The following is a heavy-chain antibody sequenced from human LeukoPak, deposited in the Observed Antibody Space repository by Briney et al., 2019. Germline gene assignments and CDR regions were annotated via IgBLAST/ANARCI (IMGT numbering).Heavy chain of an antibody. V-gene: IGHV4-34*01. CDR2: INHSGST. D-gene: IGHD2-2*01. Sequence: ETLSLTCAVYGGSFSGYYWSWIRQPPGKGLEWIGEINHSGSTNYNPSLKSRVTISVDTSKNQFSLKLSSVTAADTAVYYCASLGVVVPYGMDVWGQGTTVTVSS. CDR1: GGSFSGYY. CDR3: ASLGVVVPYGMDV. J-gene: IGHJ6*02.